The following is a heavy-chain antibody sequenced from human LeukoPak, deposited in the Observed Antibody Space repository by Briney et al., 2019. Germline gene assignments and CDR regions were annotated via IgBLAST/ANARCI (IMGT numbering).Heavy chain of an antibody. CDR3: AKAYPLLWFGELWLAY. V-gene: IGHV3-23*01. Sequence: GGSLRLXCAASGFTFSDYSINWVRQAPGKGLEWVSAISGSGGSTYYADSVEGRFTISRDNSKNTLYLQMNSLRAEDTAVYYCAKAYPLLWFGELWLAYWGQGTLVTVSS. CDR2: ISGSGGST. D-gene: IGHD3-10*01. J-gene: IGHJ4*02. CDR1: GFTFSDYS.